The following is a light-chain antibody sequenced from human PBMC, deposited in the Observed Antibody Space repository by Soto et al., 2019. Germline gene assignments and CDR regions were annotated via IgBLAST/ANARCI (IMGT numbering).Light chain of an antibody. V-gene: IGKV1-39*01. CDR1: QSISSY. J-gene: IGKJ4*01. CDR2: AAF. Sequence: DIQMTQSPSSLSASVGDRVTITCRASQSISSYLNWYQQQPGKAPKLLIYAAFSLQSGVTLWFSGSVSGTDFTLTISSLQPEDFATYHCQQSYSTPLPVGGGTKVDIK. CDR3: QQSYSTPLP.